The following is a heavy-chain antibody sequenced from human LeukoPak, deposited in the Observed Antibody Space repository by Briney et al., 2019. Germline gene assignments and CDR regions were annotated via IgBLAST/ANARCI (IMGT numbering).Heavy chain of an antibody. J-gene: IGHJ4*02. V-gene: IGHV4-4*07. CDR1: GGSIINYY. CDR2: IYTSGST. CDR3: ARGGYCTGGVCYLDY. Sequence: PSETLSLTCTVSGGSIINYYWSWIRQPAGKGLEWIGRIYTSGSTNYNPSLKSRVTMSVDTSKNQISLKLSSVTAADTAVYYCARGGYCTGGVCYLDYWGQGTLVTVSS. D-gene: IGHD2-8*02.